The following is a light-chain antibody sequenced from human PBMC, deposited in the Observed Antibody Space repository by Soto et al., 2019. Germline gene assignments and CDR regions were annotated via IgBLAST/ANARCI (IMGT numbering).Light chain of an antibody. J-gene: IGLJ1*01. CDR3: SSYSSSSTLV. Sequence: QSARTQPASVSGSPGQSITISCTGTSSDVGGYNYVSWYQQHPGKAPQLMIYDVSNRPSGVSNRFSGSKSGNTASLTISGLQAEDEADYYCSSYSSSSTLVFGTGTKSPS. CDR1: SSDVGGYNY. V-gene: IGLV2-14*01. CDR2: DVS.